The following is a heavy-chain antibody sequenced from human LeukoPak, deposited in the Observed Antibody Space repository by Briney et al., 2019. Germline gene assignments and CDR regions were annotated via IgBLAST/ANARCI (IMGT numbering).Heavy chain of an antibody. V-gene: IGHV3-7*03. CDR2: IKEDGSER. CDR3: AKDMAYSSGWYGYFDY. D-gene: IGHD6-19*01. CDR1: AFIFSGHW. Sequence: QAGGSLRLSCEGSAFIFSGHWMNWVRQTPGKGLEWVASIKEDGSERQYVDSVEGRFSISRDNTKGSLFLQLNSLRAEDTAVYYCAKDMAYSSGWYGYFDYWGQGTLVTVSS. J-gene: IGHJ4*02.